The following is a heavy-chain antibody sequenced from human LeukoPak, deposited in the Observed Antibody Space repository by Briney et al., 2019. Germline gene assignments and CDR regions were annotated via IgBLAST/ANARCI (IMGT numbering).Heavy chain of an antibody. Sequence: GRSLRLSCAASGFTFSSYGMHWVRQAPGKGLEWVAVIWYDGSNKYYADSVKGRFTISRDNSKNTLYLQMNSLRAEDTAVYYCARIVVVTAIQDYWGQGTLVTVSS. J-gene: IGHJ4*02. CDR3: ARIVVVTAIQDY. CDR1: GFTFSSYG. CDR2: IWYDGSNK. V-gene: IGHV3-33*01. D-gene: IGHD2-21*02.